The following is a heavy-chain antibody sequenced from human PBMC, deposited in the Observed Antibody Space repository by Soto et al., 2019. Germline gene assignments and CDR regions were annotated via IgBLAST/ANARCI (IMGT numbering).Heavy chain of an antibody. J-gene: IGHJ6*02. Sequence: EVQLVESGGDLVQPGGALKLSCAASGFTFSGSSIYWVRQASGKGLEWLGRIRGKADNYATAYGASIKGRFTISRDESRNTAYVQMNSLKTEHTAVYYCARLGGLLGGLSRIVLPSDAMDVWGRGTTVTVSS. V-gene: IGHV3-73*02. CDR2: IRGKADNYAT. D-gene: IGHD2-2*01. CDR1: GFTFSGSS. CDR3: ARLGGLLGGLSRIVLPSDAMDV.